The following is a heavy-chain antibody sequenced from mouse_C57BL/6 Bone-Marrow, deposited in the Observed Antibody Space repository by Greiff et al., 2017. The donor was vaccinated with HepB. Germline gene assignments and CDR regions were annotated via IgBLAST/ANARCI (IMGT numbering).Heavy chain of an antibody. CDR2: IYPSDSET. CDR3: AREGITTVVAMDYAMDY. Sequence: QVQLKQPGAELVRPGSSVKLSCKASGYTFTSYWMDWVKQRPGQGLEWIGNIYPSDSETHYNQKFKDKATLTVDKSSSTAYMQLSSLTSEDSAVYYCAREGITTVVAMDYAMDYWGQGTSVTVSS. CDR1: GYTFTSYW. V-gene: IGHV1-61*01. D-gene: IGHD1-1*01. J-gene: IGHJ4*01.